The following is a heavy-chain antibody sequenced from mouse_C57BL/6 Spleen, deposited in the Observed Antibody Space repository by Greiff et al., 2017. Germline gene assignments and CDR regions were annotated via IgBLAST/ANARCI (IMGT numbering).Heavy chain of an antibody. CDR3: ARHQAWFAY. CDR1: GFTFSSYT. V-gene: IGHV5-9*04. D-gene: IGHD3-2*02. J-gene: IGHJ3*01. CDR2: ISGGGGNT. Sequence: EVKLVESGGGLVKPGGSLKLSCAASGFTFSSYTMSWVRQTPEKRLEWVATISGGGGNTYYPDSVKGRFTISRDNAKNTLYLQMGSLRSEDTAVYYCARHQAWFAYWGQGTLVTVSA.